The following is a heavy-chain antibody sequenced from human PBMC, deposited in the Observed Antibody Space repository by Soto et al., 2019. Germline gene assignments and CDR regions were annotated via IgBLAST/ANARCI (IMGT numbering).Heavy chain of an antibody. J-gene: IGHJ4*02. CDR3: ARDPPPGVVVFPYDH. CDR2: IYSGTTT. V-gene: IGHV3-66*01. CDR1: GFSVRDNY. D-gene: IGHD2-15*01. Sequence: GGSLRLSCAASGFSVRDNYMGWVRQAPGKGLEWVSVIYSGTTTFYADSVKGRFTISRDNSKNTVYLQMNSLRVEDTAVYFCARDPPPGVVVFPYDHWGQGNQVTVSS.